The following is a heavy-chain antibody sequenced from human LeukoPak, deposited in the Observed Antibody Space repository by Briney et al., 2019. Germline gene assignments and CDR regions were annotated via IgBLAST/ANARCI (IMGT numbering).Heavy chain of an antibody. CDR2: ITPSGGT. J-gene: IGHJ4*02. CDR1: GYTFTSYA. CDR3: ARDRYGDGFAHLDY. D-gene: IGHD5-24*01. Sequence: GASVKVSCMASGYTFTSYAIHWVRQAPGQGLEWMGWITPSGGTNYPQKFQRRVAITWDTSITTAYMDLSRLTSDDTAVYYCARDRYGDGFAHLDYWGQGALVTVSS. V-gene: IGHV1-2*02.